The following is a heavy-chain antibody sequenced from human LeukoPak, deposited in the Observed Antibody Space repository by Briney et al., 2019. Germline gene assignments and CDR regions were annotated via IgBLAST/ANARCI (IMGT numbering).Heavy chain of an antibody. Sequence: SETLSLTCAVYGGSFSGYYWSWIRQPPGKGLEWIGYIYYSGSTNYNPSLKSRVTISVDTSKNQFSLKLSSVTAADTAVYYCARVVGYYYGSGKNWFDPWGQGTLDTVSS. CDR3: ARVVGYYYGSGKNWFDP. J-gene: IGHJ5*02. V-gene: IGHV4-59*01. CDR2: IYYSGST. D-gene: IGHD3-10*01. CDR1: GGSFSGYY.